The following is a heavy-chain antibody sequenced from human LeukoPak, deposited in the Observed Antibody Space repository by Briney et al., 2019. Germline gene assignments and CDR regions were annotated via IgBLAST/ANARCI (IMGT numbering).Heavy chain of an antibody. CDR2: VYYNGDT. CDR3: ARLALIGSYYAYFDY. CDR1: GGSFSKYY. D-gene: IGHD1-26*01. V-gene: IGHV4-59*01. J-gene: IGHJ4*02. Sequence: SETVSLTCTVSGGSFSKYYWSWIRQPPGKGLKCIGDVYYNGDTNYKPSLKSRVTISVDTSKNQFSLKLRSVTAADTAVYYCARLALIGSYYAYFDYWGQGTLVTVSS.